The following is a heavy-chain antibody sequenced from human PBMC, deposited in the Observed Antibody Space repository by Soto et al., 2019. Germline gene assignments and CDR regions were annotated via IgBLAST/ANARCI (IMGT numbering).Heavy chain of an antibody. CDR3: ASDFWTTVTTRGLGYYYSYMDV. V-gene: IGHV3-11*01. J-gene: IGHJ6*03. Sequence: QVQLVESGGGLVKPGGSLRLSSAASGFTFSDYYMSWIRQAPGKGLEWVSYISSRGSTIYYADSVKGRFTISRDNTKNSRYLQMNSLRAEDTAVYYCASDFWTTVTTRGLGYYYSYMDVWGKGTTVTVSS. CDR2: ISSRGSTI. CDR1: GFTFSDYY. D-gene: IGHD4-17*01.